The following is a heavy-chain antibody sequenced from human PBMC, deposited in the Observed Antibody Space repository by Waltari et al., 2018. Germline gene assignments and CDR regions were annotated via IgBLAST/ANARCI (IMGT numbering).Heavy chain of an antibody. CDR1: GFTFSSHG. J-gene: IGHJ4*02. CDR2: IWYDGSNK. V-gene: IGHV3-33*01. Sequence: QVQLVESGGGVVQPGRSLRISCAASGFTFSSHGLHWVRRAPGKGLEWVAVIWYDGSNKYYADSVKGRFTISRDNSKNTLYLQMNSLRAEDTAVYYCARDPYYYDSSGYLIYWGQGTLVTVSS. D-gene: IGHD3-22*01. CDR3: ARDPYYYDSSGYLIY.